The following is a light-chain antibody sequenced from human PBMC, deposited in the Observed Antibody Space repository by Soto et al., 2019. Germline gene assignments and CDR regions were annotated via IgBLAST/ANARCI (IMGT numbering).Light chain of an antibody. V-gene: IGLV1-44*01. CDR2: SND. Sequence: QSVLAQPPSASGTPGQRVTISCSGSNSNIGRNDVTWYQQVPGTAPQCLIYSNDQRPSGVPDRISGSRSGTSASLAISGLQSGDEAEYCCAAWDGTRRARVFGGGTKLTVL. CDR1: NSNIGRND. J-gene: IGLJ2*01. CDR3: AAWDGTRRARV.